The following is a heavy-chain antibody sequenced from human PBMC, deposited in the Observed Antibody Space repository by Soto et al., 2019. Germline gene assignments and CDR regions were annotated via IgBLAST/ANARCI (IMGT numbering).Heavy chain of an antibody. Sequence: GTLRLSGTASGLTFSNYAMCWVRQAPGQGLEWVSAMSDSGTTFYVDSVKVRFTISRDNAKNMLYLQMYSLRAEDTVIYYCAKGSDYFDYWGQGTLVTVSS. V-gene: IGHV3-23*01. CDR2: MSDSGTT. CDR1: GLTFSNYA. CDR3: AKGSDYFDY. J-gene: IGHJ4*02.